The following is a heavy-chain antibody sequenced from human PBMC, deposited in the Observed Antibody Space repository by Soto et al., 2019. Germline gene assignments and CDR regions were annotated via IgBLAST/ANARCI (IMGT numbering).Heavy chain of an antibody. J-gene: IGHJ4*02. CDR1: GFSVTTNGVA. V-gene: IGHV2-5*02. Sequence: QITLKESGPTLVKPTQTLTLTCTVSGFSVTTNGVAVGWIRQPPGKALEWLALIYWDDDRRYSPSLEARLTIRKDTSRSPVGLTTTNMDPVDTGTYFCAPQKQPGYRLFDYWGRGSQVTVSS. D-gene: IGHD5-12*01. CDR3: APQKQPGYRLFDY. CDR2: IYWDDDR.